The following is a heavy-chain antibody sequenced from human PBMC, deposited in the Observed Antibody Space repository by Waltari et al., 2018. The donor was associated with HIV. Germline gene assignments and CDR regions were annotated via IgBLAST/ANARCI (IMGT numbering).Heavy chain of an antibody. CDR1: GGSFSGYQ. J-gene: IGHJ4*02. D-gene: IGHD3-3*01. CDR3: ARGGSKIEVVKGRGFPY. V-gene: IGHV4-34*02. Sequence: QVQLQQWGAGLLKPSETLSLTCAVYGGSFSGYQWTWIRQPAGKGLEWIGEVNYSGSTKYNPSLKSRVTISIDTSKNQFFLKLSPVTAADTAIYYCARGGSKIEVVKGRGFPYWGQGTLVTVSS. CDR2: VNYSGST.